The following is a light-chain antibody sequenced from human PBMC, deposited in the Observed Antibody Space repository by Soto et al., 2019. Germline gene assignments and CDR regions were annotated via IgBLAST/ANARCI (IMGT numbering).Light chain of an antibody. V-gene: IGKV3-20*01. CDR3: QQYGTSPPST. CDR1: QSIASNY. Sequence: IVLRQSPGTLSLSPGDRATLSCRASQSIASNYLSWYQQTPGQAPRLLIYGASTRATGIPDRFSGSGSGTAFTLTISRLDPEDFAVSSCQQYGTSPPSTSGGRTTVDIK. J-gene: IGKJ4*01. CDR2: GAS.